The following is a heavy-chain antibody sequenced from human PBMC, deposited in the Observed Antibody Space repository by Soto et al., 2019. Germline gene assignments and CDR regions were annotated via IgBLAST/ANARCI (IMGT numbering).Heavy chain of an antibody. V-gene: IGHV1-69*08. D-gene: IGHD5-12*01. CDR1: GGTFRNDI. CDR2: IIPLLDTT. J-gene: IGHJ4*02. Sequence: QVQLVQSGAEVKKPGSSVKVSCKTSGGTFRNDIITWVRQAPGQGLEWIGRIIPLLDTTNYAQSFQGRVTITEDKSTGTAYMELNSLRSEDTAVYFCVRNSPIGSTFSGYDGIDYWGQGTLVTVSS. CDR3: VRNSPIGSTFSGYDGIDY.